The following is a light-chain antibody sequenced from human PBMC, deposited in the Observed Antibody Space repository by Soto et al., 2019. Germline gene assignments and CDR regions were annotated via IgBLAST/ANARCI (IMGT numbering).Light chain of an antibody. J-gene: IGLJ1*01. CDR3: SSYTSSSIAYV. CDR2: EVS. V-gene: IGLV2-14*01. CDR1: SSDVGGYNY. Sequence: QSALTQPASVSGSPGQSITISCTGTSSDVGGYNYVSWYQQHPGTAPKLMIYEVSNRPSGVSNRFSGSKSGNTASLTISGLHAEDEADYYCSSYTSSSIAYVFGTGTKVTVL.